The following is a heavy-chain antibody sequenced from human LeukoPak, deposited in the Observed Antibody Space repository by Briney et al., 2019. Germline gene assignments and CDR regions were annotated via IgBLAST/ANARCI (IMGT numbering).Heavy chain of an antibody. V-gene: IGHV3-23*01. J-gene: IGHJ4*02. CDR2: ISGSGGST. CDR1: GFTFSSYG. CDR3: ARGDYYDSSGYYPN. D-gene: IGHD3-22*01. Sequence: GGSLRLSCAASGFTFSSYGMSWVRQAPGKGLEWVSAISGSGGSTYYADSVKGRFTISRDNSKNTLYLQMNSLRAEDTAVYYCARGDYYDSSGYYPNWGQGTLVTVSS.